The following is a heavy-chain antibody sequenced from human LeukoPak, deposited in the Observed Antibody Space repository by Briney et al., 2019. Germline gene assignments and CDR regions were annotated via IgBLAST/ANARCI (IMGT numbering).Heavy chain of an antibody. CDR2: ISSRSRTI. J-gene: IGHJ4*02. Sequence: GGSLRLSCAVSGFNFNDYYMARIRQAPGKGLEWVSYISSRSRTIYYADSVKGRFTISRDNARSSLYLQMNSLRVEDTAVYYCARDIWNSHYYFDHWGQGILVTVSS. V-gene: IGHV3-11*01. D-gene: IGHD2/OR15-2a*01. CDR1: GFNFNDYY. CDR3: ARDIWNSHYYFDH.